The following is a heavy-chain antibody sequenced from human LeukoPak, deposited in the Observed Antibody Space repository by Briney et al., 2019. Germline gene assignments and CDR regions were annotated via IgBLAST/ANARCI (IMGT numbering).Heavy chain of an antibody. CDR1: GFTFSSYA. J-gene: IGHJ4*02. CDR3: AKDKLAIVVVPAAGY. V-gene: IGHV3-23*01. D-gene: IGHD2-2*03. CDR2: ISGSGGST. Sequence: GGSLRLSCAASGFTFSSYAMSWVRPAPGQGLEWGSAISGSGGSTYYADSVKGRFTISRDNAKNTLYLQRNSLRAEDTAAYYCAKDKLAIVVVPAAGYWGQGTLVTVSS.